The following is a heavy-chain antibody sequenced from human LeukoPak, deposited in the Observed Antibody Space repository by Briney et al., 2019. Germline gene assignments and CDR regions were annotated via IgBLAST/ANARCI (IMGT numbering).Heavy chain of an antibody. CDR3: AKDLTYYDFWSGYSGGGMDV. CDR2: ISYDGSNK. V-gene: IGHV3-30*04. Sequence: GRSLRLSCAASGFTFSTYTIHWVRQAPGKGLEWVAVISYDGSNKYYADSVKGRFTISRDNSKNTLYLQMNSLRAEDTAVYYCAKDLTYYDFWSGYSGGGMDVWGQGTTVTVSS. J-gene: IGHJ6*02. CDR1: GFTFSTYT. D-gene: IGHD3-3*01.